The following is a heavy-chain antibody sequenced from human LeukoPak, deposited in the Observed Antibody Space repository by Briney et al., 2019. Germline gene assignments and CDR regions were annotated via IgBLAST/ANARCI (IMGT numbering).Heavy chain of an antibody. CDR1: GGTFSSYA. J-gene: IGHJ4*02. CDR2: IIPIFGTA. V-gene: IGHV1-69*06. CDR3: ARDTWLQLDY. Sequence: ASVKVSCKASGGTFSSYAISWMRQAPGQGLEWMGRIIPIFGTANYAQKFQGRVTITADKSTSTAYMELSSLRSEDTAVYYCARDTWLQLDYWGQGTLVTVSS. D-gene: IGHD5-24*01.